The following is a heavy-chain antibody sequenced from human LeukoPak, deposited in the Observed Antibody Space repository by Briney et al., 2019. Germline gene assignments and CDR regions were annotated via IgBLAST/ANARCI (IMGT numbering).Heavy chain of an antibody. CDR2: IYSGGST. J-gene: IGHJ1*01. CDR3: ASDSYSPEYFQH. Sequence: PGGSLRLSCAASGFIVSNNYMSWVRQAPGKGVEWVSVIYSGGSTFYSDSVKGRFTISRDKSKKKRYLQMNSLRAEDTAVYYCASDSYSPEYFQHWGQGTLVTVSS. D-gene: IGHD2-15*01. CDR1: GFIVSNNY. V-gene: IGHV3-66*01.